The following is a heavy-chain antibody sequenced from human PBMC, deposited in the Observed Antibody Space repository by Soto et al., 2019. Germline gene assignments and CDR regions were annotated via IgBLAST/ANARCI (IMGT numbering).Heavy chain of an antibody. CDR3: AREVGVGYFDY. D-gene: IGHD1-26*01. CDR2: SYYSGST. V-gene: IGHV4-59*12. J-gene: IGHJ4*02. CDR1: GGSINNYY. Sequence: SETLSLTCTVSGGSINNYYWSWIRQPPGKGLEWIGYSYYSGSTNYNPSLKSRVTISVDKSKNQFSLKLSSVTAADTAVYYCAREVGVGYFDYWGQGTLVTVSS.